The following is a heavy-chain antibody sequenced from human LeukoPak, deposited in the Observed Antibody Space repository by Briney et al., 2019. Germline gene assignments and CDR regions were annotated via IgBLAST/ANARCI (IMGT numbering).Heavy chain of an antibody. J-gene: IGHJ4*02. CDR2: IRQDGNQE. CDR1: GFTFISNA. V-gene: IGHV3-7*01. Sequence: PGGSLRLSCAASGFTFISNAMNWVGQAPGQGLEWVANIRQDGNQEKYVDSVKGRFTISRDNAKNSLYLQINSLRAEDTAVYYCAREGDYVFDYWGQGALVIVSS. CDR3: AREGDYVFDY. D-gene: IGHD3-16*01.